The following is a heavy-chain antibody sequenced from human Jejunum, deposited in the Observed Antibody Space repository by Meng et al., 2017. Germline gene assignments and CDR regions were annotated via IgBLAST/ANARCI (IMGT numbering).Heavy chain of an antibody. D-gene: IGHD4-23*01. V-gene: IGHV4-30-4*01. CDR3: AREALGGNSPNDY. J-gene: IGHJ4*02. CDR2: IYYSGST. CDR1: GDSSSRSDYY. Sequence: QVQLQESGSGLVKPSQTLSLTCTVSGDSSSRSDYYWSWIRQPPGKGLEWIGYIYYSGSTYYNPSLKSRVTISVDTSKNQFSLKLSSVTAADTAVYYCAREALGGNSPNDYWGQGTLVTVSS.